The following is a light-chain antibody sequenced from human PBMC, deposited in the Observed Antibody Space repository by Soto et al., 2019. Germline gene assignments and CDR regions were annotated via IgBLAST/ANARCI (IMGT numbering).Light chain of an antibody. V-gene: IGLV2-8*01. CDR3: QPYAGNNTYV. CDR1: KSDIGIYDF. J-gene: IGLJ1*01. Sequence: QSALTQPPSASGSPGQSVTISCTGSKSDIGIYDFVSWYQHHPGKAPRLIIYEVVQRPSGVPDRFSGSNSGNTASLTVSGLQAEDEADYFCQPYAGNNTYVFGTGTKLTVL. CDR2: EVV.